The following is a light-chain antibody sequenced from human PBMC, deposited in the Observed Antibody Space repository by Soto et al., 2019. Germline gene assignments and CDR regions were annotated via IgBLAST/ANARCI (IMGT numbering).Light chain of an antibody. CDR3: QQYGNSLT. V-gene: IGKV3D-15*01. J-gene: IGKJ5*01. Sequence: EIVMTQSPATLSVSPGERATLSCRASQSVNSNLAWYQQKPGQAPRFLIYVASTRPTGIPDRFSGSGSGTDFTLTISRLEPEDFAVYYCQQYGNSLTFGQGTRLEIK. CDR1: QSVNSN. CDR2: VAS.